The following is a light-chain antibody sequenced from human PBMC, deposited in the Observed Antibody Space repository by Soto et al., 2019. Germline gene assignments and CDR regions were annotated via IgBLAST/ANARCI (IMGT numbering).Light chain of an antibody. CDR1: SSNIGAGYD. J-gene: IGLJ1*01. Sequence: QSVLTQPPSVSGAPGQRVTISCTGSSSNIGAGYDVHWYQQFPGTAPKLLIYGNSNRPSGVPDRFSGSKSGTSASPAITGLQAEDEADYYCQSYDSSLSGVFGSGTKVTVL. CDR2: GNS. CDR3: QSYDSSLSGV. V-gene: IGLV1-40*01.